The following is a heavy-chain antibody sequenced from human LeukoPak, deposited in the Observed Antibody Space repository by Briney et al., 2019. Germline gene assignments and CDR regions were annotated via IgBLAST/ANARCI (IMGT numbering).Heavy chain of an antibody. V-gene: IGHV3-9*01. CDR3: AKGRRGYSYAFDY. Sequence: GGSLRLSCAASGFTFDDYAMHWVRLAPGKGLEWVSGISWNSGSIGSADSVKGRFTISRDNAKNSLYLQMNSLRAEDTALYYCAKGRRGYSYAFDYWGQGTLVTVSS. CDR1: GFTFDDYA. CDR2: ISWNSGSI. J-gene: IGHJ4*02. D-gene: IGHD5-18*01.